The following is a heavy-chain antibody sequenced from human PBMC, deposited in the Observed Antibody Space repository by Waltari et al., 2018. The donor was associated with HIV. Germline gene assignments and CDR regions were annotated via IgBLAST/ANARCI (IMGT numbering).Heavy chain of an antibody. D-gene: IGHD6-13*01. Sequence: EVQLVQSGAEVKKPGEYLKISCKGSGYSFTKYWIGWVRQTPGKGLEWMGITYPGDSDTRDSPSFQSQVTISADKSITTAYLQWSSLKASDTAMYYCARLNPSAVDGNVNYFDPWGQGTLVTVSS. J-gene: IGHJ5*02. CDR1: GYSFTKYW. CDR3: ARLNPSAVDGNVNYFDP. V-gene: IGHV5-51*01. CDR2: TYPGDSDT.